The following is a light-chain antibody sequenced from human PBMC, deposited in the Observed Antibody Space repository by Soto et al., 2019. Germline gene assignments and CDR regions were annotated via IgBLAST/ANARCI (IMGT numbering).Light chain of an antibody. Sequence: QSALTQPASVSGSPGQSITISCTGTSSYVGDHNYVSWYQQQPGKAPKLMIYAVSNRPSGVSNRFSGSKSGNTASLTISGLQAEDEADYYCSSYTTSSTVIFGGGTKLTVL. J-gene: IGLJ2*01. CDR3: SSYTTSSTVI. V-gene: IGLV2-14*03. CDR1: SSYVGDHNY. CDR2: AVS.